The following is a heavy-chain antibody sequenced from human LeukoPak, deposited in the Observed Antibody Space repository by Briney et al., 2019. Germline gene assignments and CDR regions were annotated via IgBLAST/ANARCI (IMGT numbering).Heavy chain of an antibody. CDR3: AKDGRRYSSSQGTYYFDY. V-gene: IGHV3-9*03. J-gene: IGHJ4*02. Sequence: GRSLRLSCAASGFTFDDYAMHWVRQAPGKGLEWVSGISWNSGSIGYADSVKGRFTISRDNAKNSLYLQMNSLRAEDMALYYCAKDGRRYSSSQGTYYFDYWGQGTLVPVSS. CDR2: ISWNSGSI. D-gene: IGHD6-13*01. CDR1: GFTFDDYA.